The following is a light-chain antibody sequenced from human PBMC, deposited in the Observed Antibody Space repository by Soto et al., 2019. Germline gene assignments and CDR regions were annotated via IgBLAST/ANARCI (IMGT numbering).Light chain of an antibody. V-gene: IGLV2-14*01. Sequence: QSVLTQPASVSASPGQSITISCTGSSSDVGAYNYVSWYQQHPDKAPKLMIYDVSNRPSGVSNRFSGSKSGNTASLTISGLQPEDEADYHCSSYTSSSTYVFGTGTKLTVL. CDR2: DVS. CDR1: SSDVGAYNY. CDR3: SSYTSSSTYV. J-gene: IGLJ1*01.